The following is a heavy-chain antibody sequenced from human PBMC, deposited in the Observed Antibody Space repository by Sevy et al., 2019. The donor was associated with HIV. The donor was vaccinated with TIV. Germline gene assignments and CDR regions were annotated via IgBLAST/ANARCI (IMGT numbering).Heavy chain of an antibody. CDR1: GFTFSSYW. CDR3: ARPSGSYYDAFDI. V-gene: IGHV3-74*01. Sequence: GGSLRLSCAASGFTFSSYWLHWVRQAPGKGLVWVSRINSDGSSTSYADSVKGRFTISRDNAKNTLYLQMNSLRAEDTAVYYCARPSGSYYDAFDIWGKGTMVTVS. CDR2: INSDGSST. D-gene: IGHD1-26*01. J-gene: IGHJ3*02.